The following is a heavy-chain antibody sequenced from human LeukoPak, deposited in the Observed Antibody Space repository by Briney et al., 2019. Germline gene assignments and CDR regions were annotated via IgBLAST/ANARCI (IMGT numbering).Heavy chain of an antibody. CDR1: GGSFSGYY. Sequence: SETLSLTCAVYGGSFSGYYWSWIRQPPGKGLEWIGEINHSGSTNYNPSLKSRVTISVDTSKNQFSLKLSSVTAADTAVYYCARPRGGGSTSRRRPSWFDPWGQGTLVTVSS. V-gene: IGHV4-34*01. CDR2: INHSGST. J-gene: IGHJ5*02. CDR3: ARPRGGGSTSRRRPSWFDP. D-gene: IGHD2-15*01.